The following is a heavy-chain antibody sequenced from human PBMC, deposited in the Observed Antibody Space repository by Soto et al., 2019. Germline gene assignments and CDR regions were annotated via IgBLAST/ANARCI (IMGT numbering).Heavy chain of an antibody. Sequence: QVQLVQSGAEVKKPGASVKVSCKASGYTFHFYGITWVRQAPGQGLEWMGWISGFNGNTKYAADLQGRVTMTTDTSTSAAYMELRALRSDDTAVSYCARIGVSSGHEAPDFDSLGQGTLVTVSS. CDR1: GYTFHFYG. J-gene: IGHJ4*02. V-gene: IGHV1-18*01. CDR2: ISGFNGNT. CDR3: ARIGVSSGHEAPDFDS. D-gene: IGHD3-16*01.